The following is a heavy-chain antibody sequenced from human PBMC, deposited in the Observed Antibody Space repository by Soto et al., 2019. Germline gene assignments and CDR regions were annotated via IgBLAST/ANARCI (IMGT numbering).Heavy chain of an antibody. V-gene: IGHV3-23*01. J-gene: IGHJ4*02. CDR2: VSGSAGST. CDR1: GFTFSSYA. Sequence: GGSLRLSCAASGFTFSSYAMNWVRQAPGKGLEWVSAVSGSAGSTYYADSVKGRFTISRDNSKNKLYMKMNSLRATDRANGETSRLTKARENAKSTLYLQRTSVRANVSAVYYCAKSPGGYDYFWGSYPPRGYFDYWGQGTLVTVSS. D-gene: IGHD3-22*01. CDR3: SRLTKARENAKSTLYLQRTSVRANVSAVYYCAKSPGGYDYFWGSYPPRGYFDY.